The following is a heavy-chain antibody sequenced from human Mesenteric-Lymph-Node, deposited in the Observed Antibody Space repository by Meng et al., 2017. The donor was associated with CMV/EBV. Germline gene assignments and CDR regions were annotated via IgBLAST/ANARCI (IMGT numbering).Heavy chain of an antibody. CDR3: ARDPPRYGMDV. CDR1: GFTFSTYD. J-gene: IGHJ6*02. Sequence: SCAASGFTFSTYDMNWVRQAPGKGLEWVSFISRGETTTYYAESVQGRFTISRDNAKNTLYLQMNSLRGEDTAIYYCARDPPRYGMDVWGQGTTVTVSS. CDR2: ISRGETTT. V-gene: IGHV3-48*03.